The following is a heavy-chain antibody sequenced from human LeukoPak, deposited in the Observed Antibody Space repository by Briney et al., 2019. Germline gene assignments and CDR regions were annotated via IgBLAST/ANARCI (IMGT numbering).Heavy chain of an antibody. D-gene: IGHD3-10*01. CDR1: GFTFDDYS. CDR3: ARGVYGSVSRSQN. J-gene: IGHJ4*01. Sequence: AGSLTLTCAASGFTFDDYSMHWVRQAPGKGLEWVSLISGDGGSTYYAHSVMGRFTIFRDNAKHSLYLQMNSLRDEDTAVYYCARGVYGSVSRSQNWGAGKPVTVSS. CDR2: ISGDGGST. V-gene: IGHV3-43*02.